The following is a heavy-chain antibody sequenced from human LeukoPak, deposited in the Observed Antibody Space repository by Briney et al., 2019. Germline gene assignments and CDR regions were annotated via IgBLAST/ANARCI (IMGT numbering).Heavy chain of an antibody. Sequence: SGGSLRLSCAASGFTFSSYAMSWVRQAPGKGLEWVSAISGSGGGTYYADSVKGRFTISRDNSKNTLYLQMNSLRAEETAVYYCVAGTERIDYWGQGTLVTVSS. CDR2: ISGSGGGT. CDR3: VAGTERIDY. D-gene: IGHD6-19*01. V-gene: IGHV3-23*01. CDR1: GFTFSSYA. J-gene: IGHJ4*02.